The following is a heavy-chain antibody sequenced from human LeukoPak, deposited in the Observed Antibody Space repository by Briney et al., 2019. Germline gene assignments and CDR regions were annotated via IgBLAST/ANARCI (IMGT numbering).Heavy chain of an antibody. D-gene: IGHD1-26*01. CDR1: GFTVSSNY. Sequence: GGSLRLSYAASGFTVSSNYMSWVRQAPGKGLEWVSVIYSGGSTYYADSVKGRFTISRDNSKNTLYLQMNSLRAEDTAVYYCARDSNSAFYSWGQGTLVTVSS. J-gene: IGHJ4*02. CDR2: IYSGGST. CDR3: ARDSNSAFYS. V-gene: IGHV3-66*02.